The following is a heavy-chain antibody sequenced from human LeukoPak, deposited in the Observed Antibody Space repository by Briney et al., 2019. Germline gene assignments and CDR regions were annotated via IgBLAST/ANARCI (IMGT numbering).Heavy chain of an antibody. V-gene: IGHV3-21*01. CDR2: ISSSGGHI. Sequence: GGSLRLSCAASGFSFSTYSINWVRQAPGMGLEWVSSISSSGGHIYYADSVKGRFTISRDNAENSLYLQMNSLRAEDTAVYFCARAKTYSGSYYDALDLWGQGTMVTVSS. D-gene: IGHD1-26*01. CDR3: ARAKTYSGSYYDALDL. CDR1: GFSFSTYS. J-gene: IGHJ3*01.